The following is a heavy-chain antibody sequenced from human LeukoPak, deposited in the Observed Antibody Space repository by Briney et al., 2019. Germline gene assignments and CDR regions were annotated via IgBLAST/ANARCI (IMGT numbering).Heavy chain of an antibody. CDR1: GFTFSDYY. D-gene: IGHD6-13*01. V-gene: IGHV3-11*01. CDR3: ATPFAYSSSWYQGFDY. CDR2: ISSSGSTI. Sequence: PGGSLRLSCAASGFTFSDYYMSWIRQAPGKGLEWVSYISSSGSTIYYADSVKGRFTISRDNAKNSLYLQMNSLRAEDTAVYYCATPFAYSSSWYQGFDYWGQGTLVTVSS. J-gene: IGHJ4*02.